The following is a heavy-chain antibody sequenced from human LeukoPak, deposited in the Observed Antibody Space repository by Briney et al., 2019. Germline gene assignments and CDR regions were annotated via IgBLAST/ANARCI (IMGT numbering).Heavy chain of an antibody. CDR2: IYSGGST. CDR3: ARVYDSSGYYPIDY. J-gene: IGHJ4*02. D-gene: IGHD3-22*01. V-gene: IGHV3-66*01. CDR1: GFTVCSNY. Sequence: GGSLRLSCAASGFTVCSNYMSWVRQAPGKGLEWVSVIYSGGSTYYADSVKGRFTISRDNSKNTLYLQMNSLRAEDTAVYYCARVYDSSGYYPIDYWGQGTLVTVSS.